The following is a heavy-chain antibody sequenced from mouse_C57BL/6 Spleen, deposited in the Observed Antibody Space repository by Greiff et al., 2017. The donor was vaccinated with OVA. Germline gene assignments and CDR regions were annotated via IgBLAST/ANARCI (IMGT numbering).Heavy chain of an antibody. CDR2: IDPSDSYT. J-gene: IGHJ2*01. V-gene: IGHV1-50*01. D-gene: IGHD1-1*01. CDR1: GYTFTSYW. CDR3: ARYYYGSSYGDY. Sequence: QVQLQQPGAELVKPGASVKLSCKASGYTFTSYWMQWVKQRPGQGLEWIGEIDPSDSYTNYNQKFKGKATLTVDTSSRTAYMQLSSLTSEDSAVYYCARYYYGSSYGDYWGQGTTLTVSS.